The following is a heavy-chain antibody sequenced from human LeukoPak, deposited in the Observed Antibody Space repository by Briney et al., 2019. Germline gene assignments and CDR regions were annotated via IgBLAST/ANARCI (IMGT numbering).Heavy chain of an antibody. CDR3: ARDEFESTNYHFDY. Sequence: ASVKVSCKASGYTSSGYYMNWLRQAPGQGPEWMGWINPNSGVTNYAQKFQGRVTMTRDTSISTAYMELSRLTSDDTAVYYCARDEFESTNYHFDYWGQGTLVTVSS. V-gene: IGHV1-2*02. J-gene: IGHJ4*02. D-gene: IGHD1-7*01. CDR1: GYTSSGYY. CDR2: INPNSGVT.